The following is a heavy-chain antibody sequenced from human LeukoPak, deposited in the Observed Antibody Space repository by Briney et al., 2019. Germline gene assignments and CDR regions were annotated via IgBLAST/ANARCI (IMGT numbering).Heavy chain of an antibody. CDR3: ARDFRPSVEDSSSWELDY. Sequence: GSSVKVSCKASGGTFSSYAISWVRQAPGQGLEWMGRIIPILGIANYAQKFQGRVTITADKSTSTAYMELSSLRSEDTAVYYCARDFRPSVEDSSSWELDYWGQGTLVTVSS. CDR2: IIPILGIA. V-gene: IGHV1-69*04. D-gene: IGHD6-13*01. CDR1: GGTFSSYA. J-gene: IGHJ4*02.